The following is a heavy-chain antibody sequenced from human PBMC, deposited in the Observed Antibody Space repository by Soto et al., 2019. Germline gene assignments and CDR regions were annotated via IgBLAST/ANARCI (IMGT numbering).Heavy chain of an antibody. CDR3: ARHVRYSRPGAFDI. CDR2: IYYSGST. Sequence: PTQTLSLTCNVPGGSISSSSYYWGWTRKTPGKGLEWIGSIYYSGSTYYNPSLKSRVTISVDTSKNQFSLKLSSVTAADTAVYYCARHVRYSRPGAFDIWGQGTMVTVSS. CDR1: GGSISSSSYY. D-gene: IGHD6-13*01. J-gene: IGHJ3*02. V-gene: IGHV4-39*01.